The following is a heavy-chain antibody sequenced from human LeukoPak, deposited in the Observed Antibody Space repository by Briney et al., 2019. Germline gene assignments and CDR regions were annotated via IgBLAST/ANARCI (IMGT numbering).Heavy chain of an antibody. J-gene: IGHJ4*02. D-gene: IGHD4-17*01. CDR2: ISYDGSNK. Sequence: PGGSLRLSCTVSGFTLSSYEMSWIRQAPGKGLEWVAVISYDGSNKYYADSVKGRFTISRDNSKNTLYLQMNSLRAEDTAVYYCARTSLTYLTTVTTWFAYWGQGTLVTVSS. CDR3: ARTSLTYLTTVTTWFAY. V-gene: IGHV3-30*04. CDR1: GFTLSSYE.